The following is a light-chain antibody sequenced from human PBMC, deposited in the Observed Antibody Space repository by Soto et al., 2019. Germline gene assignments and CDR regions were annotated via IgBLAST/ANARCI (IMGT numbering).Light chain of an antibody. V-gene: IGKV3D-20*02. CDR2: YAS. J-gene: IGKJ4*01. Sequence: EIVLTQSPGTLSLSPGERATLSCRASPSVSSNFVAWYQQKPGQAPRLLISYASTRAAGVPARFSGTGSGTDFTLTISSLEPEDFAVYFCQQRNYWLSFGGGTKLEIK. CDR3: QQRNYWLS. CDR1: PSVSSNF.